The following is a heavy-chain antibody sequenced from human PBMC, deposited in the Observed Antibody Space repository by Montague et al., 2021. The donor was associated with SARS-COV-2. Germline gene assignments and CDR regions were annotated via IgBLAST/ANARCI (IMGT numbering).Heavy chain of an antibody. Sequence: SETLSLTCTVSGGSISSSSYYWGWIRQPPGKGLEWIGSIYYSGSTYYNPSLKSRVTISVDTSKNQFSLKLSSVTAADTAVYYSARQPVLLWFGELFRGGGMDVWGQGTTVTVSS. V-gene: IGHV4-39*01. D-gene: IGHD3-10*01. J-gene: IGHJ6*02. CDR2: IYYSGST. CDR3: ARQPVLLWFGELFRGGGMDV. CDR1: GGSISSSSYY.